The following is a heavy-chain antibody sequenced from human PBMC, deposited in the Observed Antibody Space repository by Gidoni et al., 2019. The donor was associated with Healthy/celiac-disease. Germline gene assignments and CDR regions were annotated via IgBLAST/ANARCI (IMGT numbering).Heavy chain of an antibody. Sequence: VQLAESGGGLVQPGRAMRRYCTESGCTFGDSAMNWVRQAPGKGLEWVGFIRSKAYGGTTAYAASVKGRFTFSRDDSKSIAYLQMNSLKTEDTAVYYCTSAVDHDYGDYGYWGQGTLVTVSS. V-gene: IGHV3-49*04. J-gene: IGHJ4*02. CDR2: IRSKAYGGTT. CDR3: TSAVDHDYGDYGY. CDR1: GCTFGDSA. D-gene: IGHD4-17*01.